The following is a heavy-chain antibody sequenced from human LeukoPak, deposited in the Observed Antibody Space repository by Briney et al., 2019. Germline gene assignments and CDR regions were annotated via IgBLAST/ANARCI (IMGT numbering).Heavy chain of an antibody. J-gene: IGHJ6*02. CDR2: IYYTGRT. CDR1: GGSISSNL. CDR3: ARGASTGTTRYGMDV. Sequence: SETLSLTCTVSGGSISSNLWSWIRQPRGKGLEWIGYIYYTGRTHYNPSLESRVTISVDTSKNQFSLKLTSVIAADSAVYSCARGASTGTTRYGMDVWGQGTTVTVSS. V-gene: IGHV4-59*01. D-gene: IGHD1-1*01.